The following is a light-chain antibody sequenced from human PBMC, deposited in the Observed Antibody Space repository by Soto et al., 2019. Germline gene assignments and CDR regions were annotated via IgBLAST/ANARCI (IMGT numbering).Light chain of an antibody. Sequence: DIQMTQSPSSLSASVGDRVTITCRASQSISNYLNWYQQKPGKAPKLLIYGASSLQSGVPSRFSGSGSGTDFTLTISSLQPEDFATHYCEQSYSTRWTFGQGTKVEIK. V-gene: IGKV1-39*01. CDR3: EQSYSTRWT. CDR1: QSISNY. CDR2: GAS. J-gene: IGKJ1*01.